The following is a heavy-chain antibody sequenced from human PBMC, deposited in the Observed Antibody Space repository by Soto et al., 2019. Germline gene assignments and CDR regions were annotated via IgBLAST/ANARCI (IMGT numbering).Heavy chain of an antibody. D-gene: IGHD2-2*01. CDR3: ARDPHTGYCSSTSCSYLFDY. V-gene: IGHV1-3*01. Sequence: ASVKVSYKASGYTFTSYGINWVRQAPGQGLEWMGWINAGNGNTKYSQKFQGRVTITRDTSASTAYMELSSLRSEDTAVYYCARDPHTGYCSSTSCSYLFDYWGQGTLVTVSS. CDR2: INAGNGNT. J-gene: IGHJ4*02. CDR1: GYTFTSYG.